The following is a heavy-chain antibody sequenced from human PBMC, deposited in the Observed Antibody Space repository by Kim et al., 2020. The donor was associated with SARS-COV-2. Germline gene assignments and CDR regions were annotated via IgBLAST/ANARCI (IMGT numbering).Heavy chain of an antibody. Sequence: SETLSLTCTVSGGSISSGGYYWGWIRQHPGKGLEWVGCIYYSGSTYYNPSLKSRVTISVDTSKNQFSLKLSSVTAADTAVYYCARDLGAITNVGVVMVNWVHLGGQGPRVTVPS. CDR3: ARDLGAITNVGVVMVNWVHL. V-gene: IGHV4-31*03. CDR1: GGSISSGGYY. J-gene: IGHJ5*02. CDR2: IYYSGST. D-gene: IGHD3-3*01.